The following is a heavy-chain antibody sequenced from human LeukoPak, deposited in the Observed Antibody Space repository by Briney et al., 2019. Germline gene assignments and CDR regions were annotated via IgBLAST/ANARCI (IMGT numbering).Heavy chain of an antibody. CDR1: GYTFTDYV. CDR2: INAGNGNT. V-gene: IGHV1-3*01. J-gene: IGHJ5*02. Sequence: ASVKVSCKASGYTFTDYVMHWVRQAPGQRLEWMGWINAGNGNTKYSQKFQGRVTITRDTSASTVYMGLSSLRSEDTAVYYCAREVWGFDPWGQGTLVTVSS. D-gene: IGHD7-27*01. CDR3: AREVWGFDP.